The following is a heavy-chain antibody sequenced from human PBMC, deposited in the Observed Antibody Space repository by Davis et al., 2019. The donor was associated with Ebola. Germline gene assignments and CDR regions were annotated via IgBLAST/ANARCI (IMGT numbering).Heavy chain of an antibody. Sequence: PGGSLRLSCVASGFTFSRNSMNWVRQAPGKGLEWVSYISSSSTTTYYADSVKGRFTISRDNAKNSLYLQMNSLRAEDTAVYYCARRNWFDPWGQGTLVTVSS. J-gene: IGHJ5*02. CDR2: ISSSSTTT. CDR3: ARRNWFDP. V-gene: IGHV3-48*04. CDR1: GFTFSRNS.